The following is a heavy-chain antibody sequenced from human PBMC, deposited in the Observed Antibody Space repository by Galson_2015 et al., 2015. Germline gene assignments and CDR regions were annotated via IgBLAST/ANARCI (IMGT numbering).Heavy chain of an antibody. CDR2: IYYSGST. J-gene: IGHJ4*02. V-gene: IGHV4-59*01. CDR3: ARGWTRVYSSSWYDLNY. CDR1: GGSISSSY. D-gene: IGHD6-13*01. Sequence: SETLSLTCPVSGGSISSSYWSWNRQPPGKGMEWIGYIYYSGSTNYNPSLKSRVTISVDTSKNQFSLKLSSVTAADTAVYYCARGWTRVYSSSWYDLNYWGQGTLFTVSS.